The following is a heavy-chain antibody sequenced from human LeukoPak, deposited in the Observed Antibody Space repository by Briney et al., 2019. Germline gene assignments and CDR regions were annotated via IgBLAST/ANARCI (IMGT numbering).Heavy chain of an antibody. J-gene: IGHJ4*02. CDR3: ARDYHSGYSSSWSLHFDY. CDR1: GVSISSSNSY. V-gene: IGHV4-61*05. D-gene: IGHD6-13*01. Sequence: SGTLSLTCSVSGVSISSSNSYWGWIRQPPGKGLEWIGYIYYSGSTNYNPSLKSRVTISVDTSKNQFSLKLSSVTAADTAVYYCARDYHSGYSSSWSLHFDYWGQGTLVTVSS. CDR2: IYYSGST.